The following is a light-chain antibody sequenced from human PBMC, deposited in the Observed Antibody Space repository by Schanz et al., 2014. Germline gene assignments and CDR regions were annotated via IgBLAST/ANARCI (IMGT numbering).Light chain of an antibody. Sequence: QSALTQPASVSGSPGQSITISCTGTSSDVGNYNYVSWYQQHPGKAPKLMIYDVTNRPSGVPDRFSGSKSGNTASLTVSGLKAEDEADYYCQSYDSSLSGSVFGGGTKLPVL. J-gene: IGLJ3*02. CDR2: DVT. CDR3: QSYDSSLSGSV. V-gene: IGLV2-14*01. CDR1: SSDVGNYNY.